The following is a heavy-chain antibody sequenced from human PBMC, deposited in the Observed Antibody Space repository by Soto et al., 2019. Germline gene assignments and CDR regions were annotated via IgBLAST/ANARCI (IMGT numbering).Heavy chain of an antibody. Sequence: TLSLTCTVSGGSISSGGYYWSWIRQHPGKGLEWIGYIYYSGSTYYNPSLKSRVTISVDTSKNQFSLKLSSVTAADTAVYYCARAQQQEYYYDSSGYSGRDNWFDPWGQGTLVTVSS. CDR2: IYYSGST. CDR1: GGSISSGGYY. V-gene: IGHV4-31*03. CDR3: ARAQQQEYYYDSSGYSGRDNWFDP. D-gene: IGHD3-22*01. J-gene: IGHJ5*02.